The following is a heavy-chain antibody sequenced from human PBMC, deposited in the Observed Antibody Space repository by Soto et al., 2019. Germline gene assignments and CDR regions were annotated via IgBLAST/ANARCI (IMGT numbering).Heavy chain of an antibody. J-gene: IGHJ3*02. CDR1: GHTLTELS. CDR2: FDPEDGET. V-gene: IGHV1-24*01. Sequence: ASVKVSCKVSGHTLTELSMHWVRQAPGKGLEWMGGFDPEDGETIYAQKFQGRVTMTEDTSTDTAYMELSSLRSEDTAVYYCATDTPSFAMITFGGVIVNAFDIWGQGKMVTVS. CDR3: ATDTPSFAMITFGGVIVNAFDI. D-gene: IGHD3-16*02.